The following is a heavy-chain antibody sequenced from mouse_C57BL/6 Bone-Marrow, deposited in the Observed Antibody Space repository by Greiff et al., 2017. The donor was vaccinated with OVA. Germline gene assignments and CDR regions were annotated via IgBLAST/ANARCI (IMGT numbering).Heavy chain of an antibody. V-gene: IGHV1-52*01. Sequence: VQLQQPGAELVRPGSSVKLSCKASGYTFTSYWMHWVKQRPIQGLEWIGNIDPSDSETHSNQKFKDKATLTIDKSSRTAYMQLSSLTSEDSAIYYCARIDILDYWGQGTTLTVSS. CDR3: ARIDILDY. CDR2: IDPSDSET. J-gene: IGHJ2*01. CDR1: GYTFTSYW.